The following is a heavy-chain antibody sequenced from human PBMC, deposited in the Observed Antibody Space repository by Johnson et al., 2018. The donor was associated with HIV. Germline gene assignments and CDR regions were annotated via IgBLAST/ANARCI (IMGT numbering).Heavy chain of an antibody. D-gene: IGHD1-26*01. CDR2: ISYDGSNK. CDR1: GFTFSSYA. CDR3: AKDLFTEREDDAFDI. Sequence: QVQLVESGGGVVQPGRSLRLSCAASGFTFSSYAMHWVRQAPGKGLEWVAVISYDGSNKYYADSVKGRFTISRDNSKNTLYLQMNSLRAEDMAVYYCAKDLFTEREDDAFDIWGQGTMVTVSS. V-gene: IGHV3-30-3*02. J-gene: IGHJ3*02.